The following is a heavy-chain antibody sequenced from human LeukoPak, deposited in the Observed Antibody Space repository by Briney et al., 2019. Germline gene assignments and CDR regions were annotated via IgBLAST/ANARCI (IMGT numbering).Heavy chain of an antibody. Sequence: SQTLSLTCTVSGGSISSGGYYWSWIRQHPGKGLEWIGYIHYSGSTYYNPSLKSRVTISVDTSKNQFSLKLSSVTAADTAVYYCARESWNYGSYFDYWGQGTLVTVSS. CDR1: GGSISSGGYY. D-gene: IGHD1-7*01. V-gene: IGHV4-31*03. J-gene: IGHJ4*02. CDR2: IHYSGST. CDR3: ARESWNYGSYFDY.